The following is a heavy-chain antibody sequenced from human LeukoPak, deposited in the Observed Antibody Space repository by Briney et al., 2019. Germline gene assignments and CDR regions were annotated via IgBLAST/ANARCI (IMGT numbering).Heavy chain of an antibody. V-gene: IGHV4-34*01. D-gene: IGHD6-13*01. CDR3: ARDGYSSSWANYYYYMDV. CDR2: INHSGST. CDR1: GGSFSGYY. Sequence: SETLSLTCAVYGGSFSGYYWNWIRQPPGKGLEWIGEINHSGSTNYNPSLKSRVTILVDTSRNQFSLKLSSVTAADTAVYYCARDGYSSSWANYYYYMDVWGKGTTVTISS. J-gene: IGHJ6*03.